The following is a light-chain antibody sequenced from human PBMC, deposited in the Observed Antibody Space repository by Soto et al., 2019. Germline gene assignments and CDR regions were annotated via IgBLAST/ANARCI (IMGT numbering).Light chain of an antibody. V-gene: IGLV2-14*03. CDR2: DVS. CDR3: SSYTSSSTYV. CDR1: SSDVGGYNY. J-gene: IGLJ1*01. Sequence: QSALTQPASVSGSPGQLITISCTGTSSDVGGYNYVAWYQQHPGKAPKVMIYDVSNRPSGVSNRFSGSKSGNTASLTISGLQAEDEADYYCSSYTSSSTYVFGTGTKLTVL.